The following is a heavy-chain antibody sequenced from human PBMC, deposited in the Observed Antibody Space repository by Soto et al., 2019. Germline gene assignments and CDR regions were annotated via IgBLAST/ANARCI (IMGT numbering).Heavy chain of an antibody. Sequence: EVQLVESGGGLVQPGRSLRLSCAASGFTFDDYAIHWVRQAPGKGLEWDSGISWNGDATGYADSVQGRFIISRDNAKNSLYLQMNSLRNEDTAIYYCANLPLYGSGFDCWGQGTLVTVSS. CDR1: GFTFDDYA. J-gene: IGHJ4*02. CDR3: ANLPLYGSGFDC. D-gene: IGHD3-10*01. V-gene: IGHV3-9*01. CDR2: ISWNGDAT.